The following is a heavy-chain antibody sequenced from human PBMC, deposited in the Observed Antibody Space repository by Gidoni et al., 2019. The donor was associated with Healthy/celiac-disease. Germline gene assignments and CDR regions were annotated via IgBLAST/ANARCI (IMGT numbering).Heavy chain of an antibody. V-gene: IGHV1-69*04. J-gene: IGHJ5*02. CDR3: ARVATYYYDSSAARLDP. CDR2: IIPILGIA. Sequence: QVQLVQSGAEVKKPGSSVKVSCTASGGTFSSYPISWVRQAPGQGLEWMGRIIPILGIANYAQKFQGRVTITADKSTSTAYMELSSLRSEDTAVYYCARVATYYYDSSAARLDPWGQGTLVTVSS. D-gene: IGHD3-22*01. CDR1: GGTFSSYP.